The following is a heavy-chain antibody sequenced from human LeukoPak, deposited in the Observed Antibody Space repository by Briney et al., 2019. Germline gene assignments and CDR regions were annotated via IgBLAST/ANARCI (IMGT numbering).Heavy chain of an antibody. CDR3: ARETAVTTSLFDY. CDR2: ISSSGTTI. CDR1: GFTFSDYY. J-gene: IGHJ4*02. Sequence: GGSLRLSCAASGFTFSDYYMNWIRQAPGTGLEWVSYISSSGTTIYYADSVKGRFTVSRDNAKNSLYLQMNSLRAEDTAVYYCARETAVTTSLFDYWGQGTLVTVSS. D-gene: IGHD4-17*01. V-gene: IGHV3-11*01.